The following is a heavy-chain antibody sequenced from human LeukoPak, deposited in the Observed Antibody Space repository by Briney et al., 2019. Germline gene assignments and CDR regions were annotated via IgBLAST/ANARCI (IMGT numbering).Heavy chain of an antibody. CDR1: GFTLSTYA. V-gene: IGHV3-23*01. D-gene: IGHD3-22*01. Sequence: GGSLRLSCAASGFTLSTYAMSWVRQAPGKGPEWASAIGKGGDGTWYADSVKGRFTISRDNSKNTLYLQVNSLRAEDTAVYYCAKGDSSGYGMYDYWGQGTLVTVSS. CDR3: AKGDSSGYGMYDY. J-gene: IGHJ4*02. CDR2: IGKGGDGT.